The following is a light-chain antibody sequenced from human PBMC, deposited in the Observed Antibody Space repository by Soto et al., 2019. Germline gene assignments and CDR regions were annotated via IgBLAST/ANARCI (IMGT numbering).Light chain of an antibody. V-gene: IGLV3-21*02. J-gene: IGLJ1*01. CDR3: QVWDTTTDQYI. CDR1: DVGGKS. CDR2: DAR. Sequence: SYALTQPPSVSVAPGQTATTSCGGDDVGGKSVQWYQQKPGQAPVLVLYDARDRPSGIPERFSGSNSGNTATLTISWVEAGDEADFYCQVWDTTTDQYIFGSGTKVTVL.